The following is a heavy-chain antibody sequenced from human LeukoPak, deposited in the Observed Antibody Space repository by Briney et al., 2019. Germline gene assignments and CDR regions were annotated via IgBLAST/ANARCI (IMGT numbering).Heavy chain of an antibody. CDR3: AREKDSSSWSSFDY. CDR2: ISYDGRNK. Sequence: GGSLRLSCAASGFSLSRYAMHWVRQAPGKGLEWVAVISYDGRNKCYADSVKGRLTISRDNSENTLYLQMNSLRAEDTAVYYCAREKDSSSWSSFDYWGQGTLVTVSS. J-gene: IGHJ4*02. V-gene: IGHV3-30*04. D-gene: IGHD6-13*01. CDR1: GFSLSRYA.